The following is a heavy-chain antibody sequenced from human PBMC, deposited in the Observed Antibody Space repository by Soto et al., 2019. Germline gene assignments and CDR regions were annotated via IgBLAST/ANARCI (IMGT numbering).Heavy chain of an antibody. Sequence: QITLKESGPTLVKPTQTLTLTCTFPGFSLSTSGVGVGWTRQPPGKALEWRALIYLDDDKRYSPSLKSRLTITQDTSKHHVVLTMTNMDPVDTATYYCSHRRMGTSVVDYWGQGTLVTVSS. V-gene: IGHV2-5*02. CDR3: SHRRMGTSVVDY. CDR1: GFSLSTSGVG. J-gene: IGHJ4*01. CDR2: IYLDDDK. D-gene: IGHD1-7*01.